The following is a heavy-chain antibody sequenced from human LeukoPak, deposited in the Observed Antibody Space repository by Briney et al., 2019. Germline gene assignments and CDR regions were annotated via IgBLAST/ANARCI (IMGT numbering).Heavy chain of an antibody. CDR1: GYTFTGYY. V-gene: IGHV1-2*02. CDR2: INPNSGGT. CDR3: ARSIAAAGSDPFDY. J-gene: IGHJ4*02. Sequence: ASVKVSCKASGYTFTGYYMHWVRQAPGQGLEWMGWINPNSGGTNYAQKFQGRVTMTRDTSISTAYMELSRLRSDDTAVYYCARSIAAAGSDPFDYWGQGTLVTVSS. D-gene: IGHD6-13*01.